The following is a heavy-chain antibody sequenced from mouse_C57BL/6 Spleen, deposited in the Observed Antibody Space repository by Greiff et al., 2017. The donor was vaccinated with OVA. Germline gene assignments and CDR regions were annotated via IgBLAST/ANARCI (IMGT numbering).Heavy chain of an antibody. Sequence: EVQRVESGGGLVKPGGSLKLSCAASGFTFSSYAMSWVRQTPEKRLEWVATISDGGSYTYYPDNVKGRFTISRDNAKNNLYLQMSHLKSEDTAMYYCAREGYYYGSSYSWFAYWGQGTLVTVSA. V-gene: IGHV5-4*01. CDR1: GFTFSSYA. D-gene: IGHD1-1*01. CDR3: AREGYYYGSSYSWFAY. J-gene: IGHJ3*01. CDR2: ISDGGSYT.